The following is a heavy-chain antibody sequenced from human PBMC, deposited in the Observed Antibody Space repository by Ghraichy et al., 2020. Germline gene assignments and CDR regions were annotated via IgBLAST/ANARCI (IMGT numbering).Heavy chain of an antibody. CDR2: IKQDGSEK. J-gene: IGHJ4*02. D-gene: IGHD5-18*01. Sequence: GGSLRLSCAASGFTFSNYWMTWVRQAPGKGLEWVANIKQDGSEKYSVDSVKGRFTISRDNAKNSLYLQMNSLRAEDTAVYYCARWSAITKAWDYWGQGTLVTVSS. V-gene: IGHV3-7*01. CDR1: GFTFSNYW. CDR3: ARWSAITKAWDY.